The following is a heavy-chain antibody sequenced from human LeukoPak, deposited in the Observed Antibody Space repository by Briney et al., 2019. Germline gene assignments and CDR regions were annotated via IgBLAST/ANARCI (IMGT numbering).Heavy chain of an antibody. CDR2: IIPIFGTA. V-gene: IGHV1-69*13. D-gene: IGHD1-26*01. CDR3: ATRGLRENDAFDI. J-gene: IGHJ3*02. CDR1: GGTFSSYA. Sequence: SVKVSCKASGGTFSSYAISWVRQAPGQGLEWMGGIIPIFGTANYAQKFQGRVTITADESTSTAYMELSSLRSEDTAVYYCATRGLRENDAFDIWGQGTMVTVSS.